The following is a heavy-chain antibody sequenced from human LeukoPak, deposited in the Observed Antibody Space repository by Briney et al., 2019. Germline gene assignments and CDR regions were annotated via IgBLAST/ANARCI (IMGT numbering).Heavy chain of an antibody. J-gene: IGHJ6*02. CDR2: INHSGST. V-gene: IGHV4-34*01. Sequence: SETLSLTCAVYGWSFSGYYWSWIRQPPGKGLEWIGEINHSGSTNYNPSLRSRVTISVDTSKNQFSLKLSSVTAADTAVYYCARRTYYYYYGMDVWGQGTTVTVSS. CDR1: GWSFSGYY. CDR3: ARRTYYYYYGMDV.